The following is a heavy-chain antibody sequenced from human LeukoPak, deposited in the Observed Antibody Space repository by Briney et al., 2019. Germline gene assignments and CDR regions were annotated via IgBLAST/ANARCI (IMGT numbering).Heavy chain of an antibody. CDR3: ARLRRDGYNFDY. D-gene: IGHD5-24*01. CDR1: SGSISSYY. J-gene: IGHJ4*02. V-gene: IGHV4-59*01. Sequence: SETLSLTCTVSSGSISSYYWSWIRQPPGKGPEWIGYIYYSGSTNYNPSLTSRVTISVDTSRNQFSLKLSSVTAADTAVYYCARLRRDGYNFDYWGQGTLVTVSS. CDR2: IYYSGST.